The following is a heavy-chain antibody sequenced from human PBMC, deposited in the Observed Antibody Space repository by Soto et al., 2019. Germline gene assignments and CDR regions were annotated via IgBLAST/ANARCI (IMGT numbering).Heavy chain of an antibody. CDR2: IYYSGST. Sequence: SETLSLTCTVSGGSISSSSYYWGWIRQPPGKGLEWIGSIYYSGSTYYNPSLKSRVTISVDTSKNQFSLKLSSVTAADTAVCYCARHSSGIFGVVNVWFDPWGQGTLVTVSS. CDR3: ARHSSGIFGVVNVWFDP. D-gene: IGHD3-3*01. V-gene: IGHV4-39*01. J-gene: IGHJ5*02. CDR1: GGSISSSSYY.